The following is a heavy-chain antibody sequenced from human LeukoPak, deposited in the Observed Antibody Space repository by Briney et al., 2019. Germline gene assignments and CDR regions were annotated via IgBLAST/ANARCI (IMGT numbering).Heavy chain of an antibody. D-gene: IGHD3-9*01. J-gene: IGHJ4*02. Sequence: KSSETLSLTCTVSGASIISSSYYWAWIRQPPGKGLEWIGSFYYSGNTYYNPSLQSRVTISVDASKNQFFLKLTSVTAADTAVYYCARDPTYHDLLPGQRDYWGQGTLVTVSS. CDR3: ARDPTYHDLLPGQRDY. V-gene: IGHV4-39*07. CDR1: GASIISSSYY. CDR2: FYYSGNT.